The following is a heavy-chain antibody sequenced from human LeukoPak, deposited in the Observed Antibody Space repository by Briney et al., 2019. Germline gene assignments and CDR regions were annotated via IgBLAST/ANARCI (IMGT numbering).Heavy chain of an antibody. CDR2: IIPIFGTA. J-gene: IGHJ6*03. CDR3: ARGPVVVVTTWPYYYYYMDV. CDR1: GYTFTNYY. D-gene: IGHD2-15*01. Sequence: ASVKVSCKASGYTFTNYYMYWVRQAPGQGLEWMGGIIPIFGTANYAQKFQGRVTITADESTSTAYMELSSLRSEDTAVYYCARGPVVVVTTWPYYYYYMDVWGKGTTVTISS. V-gene: IGHV1-69*13.